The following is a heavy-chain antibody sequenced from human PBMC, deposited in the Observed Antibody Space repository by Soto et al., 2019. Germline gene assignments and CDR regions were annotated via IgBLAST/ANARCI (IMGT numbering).Heavy chain of an antibody. CDR3: ARDRREYTSSWFCYFSH. J-gene: IGHJ1*01. Sequence: SETLSLTCSVSVASISSFNWNWVRQPAGKGPEWIGRLNIAGTINYNPSLKSRITMSMDTPKNQISLHLRSVTAADTAIYYCARDRREYTSSWFCYFSHWGHGTMVTVSS. V-gene: IGHV4-4*07. CDR1: VASISSFN. CDR2: LNIAGTI. D-gene: IGHD6-13*01.